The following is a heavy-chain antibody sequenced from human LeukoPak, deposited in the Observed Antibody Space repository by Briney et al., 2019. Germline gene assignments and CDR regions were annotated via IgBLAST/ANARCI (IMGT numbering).Heavy chain of an antibody. D-gene: IGHD2-2*02. CDR2: IYSGGST. CDR3: AKLLYGYYDAFDI. V-gene: IGHV3-66*04. CDR1: GFTFSSNY. J-gene: IGHJ3*02. Sequence: GGSLRLSCAASGFTFSSNYMSWVCQAPGKGLEWVSVIYSGGSTYYADSVKGRFTISRDNSKNTLYLQMNSLRAEDTAVYYCAKLLYGYYDAFDIWGQGIMVTVSS.